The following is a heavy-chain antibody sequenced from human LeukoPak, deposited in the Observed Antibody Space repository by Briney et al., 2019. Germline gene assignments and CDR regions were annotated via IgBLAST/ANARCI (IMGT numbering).Heavy chain of an antibody. CDR2: IKEDGSEK. CDR3: ATTDHSGRFYYFDN. V-gene: IGHV3-7*02. Sequence: GGSLRLSCVGSEFTFGTYWISWLRQAPGKRLEWLANIKEDGSEKYYVDSVKGRFTISRDNARKSLFLQMNSLRAEDTAVYYCATTDHSGRFYYFDNWGQGTLVTVSS. J-gene: IGHJ4*02. D-gene: IGHD6-13*01. CDR1: EFTFGTYW.